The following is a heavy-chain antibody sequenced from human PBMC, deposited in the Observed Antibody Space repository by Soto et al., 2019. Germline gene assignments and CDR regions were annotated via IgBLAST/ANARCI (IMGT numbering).Heavy chain of an antibody. CDR2: ISGYNGNT. CDR3: SRFIMVGGWFDPNYYHGMDV. Sequence: QVQLVQSGAEVKKPGASVTVSCKTSGYTFSNYGINWVRQAPGQGLEWMGWISGYNGNTNYAQTVQGRGTMTTDTSTGTVYMERRSLKSDDTAIYYCSRFIMVGGWFDPNYYHGMDVWGQGTTVTVSS. CDR1: GYTFSNYG. D-gene: IGHD6-19*01. V-gene: IGHV1-18*01. J-gene: IGHJ6*02.